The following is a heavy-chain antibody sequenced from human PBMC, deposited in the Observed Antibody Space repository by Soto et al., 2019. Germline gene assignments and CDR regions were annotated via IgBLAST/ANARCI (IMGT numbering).Heavy chain of an antibody. CDR3: ARGGMLPASYYYYGMDV. V-gene: IGHV3-30-3*01. D-gene: IGHD3-16*01. J-gene: IGHJ6*02. CDR1: GFTFSSYA. Sequence: QVQLVESGGGVVQPGRSLRLSCAASGFTFSSYAMHWVRQAPGKGLEWVAVISYDGSNKYYADSVKGRFTISRDNSKNTLYLQMNSLRAEDTAVYYCARGGMLPASYYYYGMDVWGQGTTVTVSS. CDR2: ISYDGSNK.